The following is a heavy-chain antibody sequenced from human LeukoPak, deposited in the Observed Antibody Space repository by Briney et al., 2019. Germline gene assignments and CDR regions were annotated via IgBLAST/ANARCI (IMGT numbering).Heavy chain of an antibody. CDR3: ATVGGDYFFGY. CDR2: IYYSGST. Sequence: PSETLSLTCTVSGGSISSYYWSWIRQPPGKGLEWIGYIYYSGSTNYNPSLKSRVTISVDTSKNQFSLNLSSVTAADTAVYYCATVGGDYFFGYWGQGTLVTVSS. J-gene: IGHJ4*02. V-gene: IGHV4-59*12. D-gene: IGHD3-10*01. CDR1: GGSISSYY.